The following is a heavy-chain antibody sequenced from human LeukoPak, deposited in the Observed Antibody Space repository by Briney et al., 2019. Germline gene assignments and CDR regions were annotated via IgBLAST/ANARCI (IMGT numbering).Heavy chain of an antibody. CDR2: ISGSGGST. J-gene: IGHJ4*02. V-gene: IGHV3-23*01. CDR3: FGLRRYCSSTSCDNDY. D-gene: IGHD2-2*01. Sequence: GGSLRLSCAASGFTFSSYAMSWVRQAPGKGLEWVSAISGSGGSTYYADSAKGRFTISRDNSKNTLYLQMNSLRAEDTAVHYCFGLRRYCSSTSCDNDYWGQGTLVTVSS. CDR1: GFTFSSYA.